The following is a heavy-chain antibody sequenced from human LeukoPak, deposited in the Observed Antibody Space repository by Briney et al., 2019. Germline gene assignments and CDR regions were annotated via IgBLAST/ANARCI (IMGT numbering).Heavy chain of an antibody. V-gene: IGHV1-69*13. J-gene: IGHJ4*02. CDR2: IIPIFGTA. CDR1: GGTFSSYA. D-gene: IGHD3-22*01. Sequence: SVKVSCKASGGTFSSYAISWVRQAPGQGLEWMGGIIPIFGTANYAQKFQGRVTITADESTSTAYMELSSLRAEDTAVYYCARDRYYYDSSGPWGYFDYWGQGTLVTVSS. CDR3: ARDRYYYDSSGPWGYFDY.